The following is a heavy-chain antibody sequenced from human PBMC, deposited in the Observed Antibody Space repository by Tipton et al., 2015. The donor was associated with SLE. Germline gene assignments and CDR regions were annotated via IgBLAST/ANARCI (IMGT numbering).Heavy chain of an antibody. J-gene: IGHJ5*01. CDR1: GGPIRGYF. Sequence: LRLSCNVSGGPIRGYFWSWIRQPPGKGLEWIAYISYTGTADYSPSLKSRVTISLDTSMNQFSLKPNSVTAADTALYYCAAMYGDARTNWFDSWGQGTLVTVSS. CDR2: ISYTGTA. D-gene: IGHD4-17*01. CDR3: AAMYGDARTNWFDS. V-gene: IGHV4-59*08.